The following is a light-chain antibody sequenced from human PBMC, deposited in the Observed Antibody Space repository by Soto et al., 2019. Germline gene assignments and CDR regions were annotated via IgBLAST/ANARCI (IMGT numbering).Light chain of an antibody. CDR3: QQGQATPYT. CDR2: RTS. J-gene: IGKJ2*01. Sequence: DIQMSQSPSALGASVGDRITITCRASQSLGDYLNWYQQKPGMAPKLLIYRTSTVQSGIPSRFSGSGSGTQFTLTISGLRPEDFATYFCQQGQATPYTFGQGTILDIK. CDR1: QSLGDY. V-gene: IGKV1-39*01.